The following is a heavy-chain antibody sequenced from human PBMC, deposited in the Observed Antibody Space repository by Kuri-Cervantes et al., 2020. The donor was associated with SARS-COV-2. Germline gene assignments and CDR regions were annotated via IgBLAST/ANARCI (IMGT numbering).Heavy chain of an antibody. CDR1: GFTFSDYY. D-gene: IGHD3-3*01. CDR2: ISSSGSTI. Sequence: GGSLRLSCAASGFTFSDYYMSWIRQAPGKGLEWVSYISSSGSTIYYADSVKGRFTISRDNAKNSLYLQMNSLRAEDTAVYYCARIQETTIFGVVIHLYYYMDVWGNGTTVTVSS. J-gene: IGHJ6*03. CDR3: ARIQETTIFGVVIHLYYYMDV. V-gene: IGHV3-11*04.